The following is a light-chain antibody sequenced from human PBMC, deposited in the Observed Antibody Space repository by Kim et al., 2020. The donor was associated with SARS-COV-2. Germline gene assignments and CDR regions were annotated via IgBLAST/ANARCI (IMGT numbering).Light chain of an antibody. V-gene: IGKV2-24*01. CDR3: IQATVFPRT. Sequence: QPASSSCRSSQSLVHHNGNTYLSWLHQRPGQPPRLLIYQISNRFSGVPDRFSGSGAGTAFTLTISRVEPEDVGVYFCIQATVFPRTFGQGTKLEI. CDR1: QSLVHHNGNTY. J-gene: IGKJ2*01. CDR2: QIS.